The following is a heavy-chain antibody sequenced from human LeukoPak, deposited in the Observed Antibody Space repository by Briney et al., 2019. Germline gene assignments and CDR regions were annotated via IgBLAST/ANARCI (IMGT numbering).Heavy chain of an antibody. CDR1: GFTFRSFW. CDR3: ARGDGGY. Sequence: GGSLRLSCTASGFTFRSFWMSWVRQAPGKGLEWVANIKQDGSEKYYVDSVKGRFTISRDNAKNSLYLQMSSLRAEDTAVYYCARGDGGYWGQGTLVTVSS. D-gene: IGHD3-10*01. V-gene: IGHV3-7*01. CDR2: IKQDGSEK. J-gene: IGHJ4*02.